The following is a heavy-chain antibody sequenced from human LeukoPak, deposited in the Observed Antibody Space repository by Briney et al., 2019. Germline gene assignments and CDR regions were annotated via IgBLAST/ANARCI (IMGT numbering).Heavy chain of an antibody. V-gene: IGHV1-2*02. CDR2: INPETGDS. CDR1: THSFPNEY. J-gene: IGHJ4*02. CDR3: ASHLVRSCSGGYCSAVDY. Sequence: ASVKVSCKASTHSFPNEYIHWVRQAPGQGLEWMGFINPETGDSNYAQNFQGRVTMTRDTSITTVYMDLRGLRFDDTAVYYCASHLVRSCSGGYCSAVDYWGQGTLVTVSS. D-gene: IGHD2-15*01.